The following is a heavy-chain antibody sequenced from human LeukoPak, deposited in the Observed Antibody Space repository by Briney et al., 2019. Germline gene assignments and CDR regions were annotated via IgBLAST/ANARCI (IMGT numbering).Heavy chain of an antibody. V-gene: IGHV1-18*01. CDR2: ISAYNGNT. Sequence: VKVSCKASGYTFTSLDINWVRQATGQGLEWMGWISAYNGNTNYAQKLQGRVTMTTDTSTSTAYMELRSLRSDDTAVYYCATSATGTTPDHNWFDPWGQGTLVTVSS. D-gene: IGHD1-1*01. CDR3: ATSATGTTPDHNWFDP. CDR1: GYTFTSLD. J-gene: IGHJ5*02.